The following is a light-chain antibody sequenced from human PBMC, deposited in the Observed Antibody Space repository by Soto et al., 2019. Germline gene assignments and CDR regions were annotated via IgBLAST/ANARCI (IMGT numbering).Light chain of an antibody. CDR2: DTV. Sequence: EIVMTQSPATLSVSPGERATLSCRASQGIGGTLAWYQQKPGHSPRLLIYDTVIRATGVPARFSGSVSGTEFTLTITSLQSEDFAIYYCQQYNNWPRTFGQGTKVEIK. J-gene: IGKJ1*01. CDR3: QQYNNWPRT. V-gene: IGKV3-15*01. CDR1: QGIGGT.